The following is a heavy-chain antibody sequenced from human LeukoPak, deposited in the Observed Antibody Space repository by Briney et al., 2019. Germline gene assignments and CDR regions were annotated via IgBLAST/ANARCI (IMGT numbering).Heavy chain of an antibody. CDR3: AREGGTTVSGFWFDP. D-gene: IGHD1-1*01. V-gene: IGHV7-4-1*02. J-gene: IGHJ5*02. CDR1: GYTFTSYA. Sequence: GASVTVSCKASGYTFTSYAMNWVRQAPGQGLEWMGWINTNTGNPTYAQGFTGRFVFSLDTSVSTAYLQISSLKAEDTGVYYCAREGGTTVSGFWFDPWGQGTLVTVSS. CDR2: INTNTGNP.